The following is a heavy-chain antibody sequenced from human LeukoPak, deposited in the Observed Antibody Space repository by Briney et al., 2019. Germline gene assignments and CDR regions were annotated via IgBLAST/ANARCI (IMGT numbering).Heavy chain of an antibody. D-gene: IGHD6-19*01. CDR1: GYTFTGYY. CDR2: INPNSGGT. V-gene: IGHV1-2*02. J-gene: IGHJ3*02. Sequence: SVKVSCKASGYTFTGYYMHWVRQAPGQGLEWMGWINPNSGGTNYAQKFQGRVTMTRDTSISTAYMELSRLRSDDTAVYYCARRGSGYSSGWYAAVDIWGQGTMVTVSS. CDR3: ARRGSGYSSGWYAAVDI.